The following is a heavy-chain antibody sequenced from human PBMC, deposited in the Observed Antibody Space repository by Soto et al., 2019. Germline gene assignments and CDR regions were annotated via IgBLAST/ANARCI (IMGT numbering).Heavy chain of an antibody. CDR1: GGTFSSYA. CDR3: ARDGGSSTSCYVCAYYYGMDV. Sequence: SVKVSCKASGGTFSSYAISWVRQAPGQGLEWMGGIIPIFGTANYAQKFQGRVTITADKSTSTAYMELGSLRSEDTAVYYCARDGGSSTSCYVCAYYYGMDVWGQGTTVTVSS. V-gene: IGHV1-69*06. J-gene: IGHJ6*02. D-gene: IGHD2-2*01. CDR2: IIPIFGTA.